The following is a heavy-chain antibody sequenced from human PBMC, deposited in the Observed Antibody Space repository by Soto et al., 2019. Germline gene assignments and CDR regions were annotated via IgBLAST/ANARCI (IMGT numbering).Heavy chain of an antibody. Sequence: EVQVVESGGGLVKPGGSLGLSCAVSDFAFNNVWMNWVRQAPGKGLEWVGHIKSKTDGGATDYAAPVKGRFTISRDDSKNTLYLQMNSLKTADTAVYYCTTGRRDYYYYGLDVWGQGTTVTVSS. CDR3: TTGRRDYYYYGLDV. CDR1: DFAFNNVW. CDR2: IKSKTDGGAT. V-gene: IGHV3-15*07. J-gene: IGHJ6*02.